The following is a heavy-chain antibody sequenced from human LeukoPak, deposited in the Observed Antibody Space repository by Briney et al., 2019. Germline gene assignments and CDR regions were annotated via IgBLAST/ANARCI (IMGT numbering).Heavy chain of an antibody. D-gene: IGHD6-19*01. Sequence: KPSETLSLTCTVSGGSFSIYYWSWIRQPAGKGLEWIGSIYYSGSTYYNPSLKSRVTISVDTSKNQFSLKLSSVTAADTAVYYCARDRSSGLYYFDYWGQGTLVTVSS. V-gene: IGHV4-4*07. CDR1: GGSFSIYY. CDR3: ARDRSSGLYYFDY. CDR2: IYYSGST. J-gene: IGHJ4*02.